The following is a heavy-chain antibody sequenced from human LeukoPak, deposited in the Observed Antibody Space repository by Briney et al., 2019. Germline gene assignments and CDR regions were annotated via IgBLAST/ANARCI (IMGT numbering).Heavy chain of an antibody. CDR3: AEETVVAPFRADY. CDR1: GGSFINYA. J-gene: IGHJ4*02. V-gene: IGHV1-69*04. CDR2: IIPILGIA. D-gene: IGHD4-23*01. Sequence: GASVTVSYMGSGGSFINYAIRWVRQPPAQGLEGMGRIIPILGIANYAQNFQGRVTITADKSTSTAYMELSSLRSEDTAVYYCAEETVVAPFRADYWGQGTLVTVSS.